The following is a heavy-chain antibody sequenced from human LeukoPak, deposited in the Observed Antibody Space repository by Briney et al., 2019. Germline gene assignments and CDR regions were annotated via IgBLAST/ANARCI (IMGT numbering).Heavy chain of an antibody. CDR1: GGSISSGGYY. V-gene: IGHV4-30-2*01. J-gene: IGHJ5*02. D-gene: IGHD3-10*01. CDR3: ARDRDYYASGSSTWFAP. Sequence: SETLSLTCTVSGGSISSGGYYGSWIRQPPGKGLEWVGYIYHSGSTYYNPSRKSRVTISVERSKNQFSLKLSSVTAADTAVYYCARDRDYYASGSSTWFAPWGQGNLVTVSS. CDR2: IYHSGST.